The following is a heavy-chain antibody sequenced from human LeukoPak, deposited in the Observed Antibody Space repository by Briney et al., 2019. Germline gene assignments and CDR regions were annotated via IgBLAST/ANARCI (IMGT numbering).Heavy chain of an antibody. CDR3: ARGRVYCSGGSCYLDWFDP. CDR2: FDPEDGET. D-gene: IGHD2-15*01. V-gene: IGHV1-24*01. Sequence: ASVKVSCKVSGYTLTELSMHWVRQAPGKGLEWMGGFDPEDGETIYAQKFQGRVTMTEDTSTDTAYMELNSLSEDTAVYYCARGRVYCSGGSCYLDWFDPWGQGTLVTVSS. J-gene: IGHJ5*02. CDR1: GYTLTELS.